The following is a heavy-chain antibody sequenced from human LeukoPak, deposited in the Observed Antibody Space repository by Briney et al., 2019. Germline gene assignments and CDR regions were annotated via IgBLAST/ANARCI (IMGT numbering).Heavy chain of an antibody. D-gene: IGHD6-13*01. Sequence: PGGSLRLSCAASGFSFSDYYMSWIRQAPGKGLEWVSYISDSGSTTYYGDSVKGRFTISRDNAKNSLYLHMNSLRAEDTAVYFCARDNRAAASGYWGQGTLVAVSS. J-gene: IGHJ4*02. V-gene: IGHV3-11*01. CDR2: ISDSGSTT. CDR1: GFSFSDYY. CDR3: ARDNRAAASGY.